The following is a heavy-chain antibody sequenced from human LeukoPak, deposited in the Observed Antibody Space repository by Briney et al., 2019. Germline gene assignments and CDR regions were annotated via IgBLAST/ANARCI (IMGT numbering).Heavy chain of an antibody. D-gene: IGHD6-13*01. Sequence: GESLKISCKGSGYNFTTYRIGWVRQMPGKGLEWMGIIYPGDSDTTYSPSFQGQVTISADKSIATAYLQWTLRASDTAIYYCARRHSSSWSFDYWGQGTLVTVSS. CDR1: GYNFTTYR. CDR3: ARRHSSSWSFDY. V-gene: IGHV5-51*01. CDR2: IYPGDSDT. J-gene: IGHJ4*02.